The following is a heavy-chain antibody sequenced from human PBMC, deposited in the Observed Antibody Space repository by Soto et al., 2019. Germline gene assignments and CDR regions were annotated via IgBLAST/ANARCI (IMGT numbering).Heavy chain of an antibody. CDR1: GYTFSSNW. D-gene: IGHD3-16*01. CDR2: IYPDDSET. V-gene: IGHV5-51*01. Sequence: PGESLKISCQASGYTFSSNWIGWVRQMPGKGLEWMGIIYPDDSETRYSPSFQGQVTISADRSFNTAYLQWASLQASDTAIYYFARLLDSWGEPHYFDSWGQGTMVTVSS. CDR3: ARLLDSWGEPHYFDS. J-gene: IGHJ4*02.